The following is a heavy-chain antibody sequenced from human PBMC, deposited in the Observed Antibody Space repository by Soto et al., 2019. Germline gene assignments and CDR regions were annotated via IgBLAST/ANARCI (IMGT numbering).Heavy chain of an antibody. Sequence: GGSLRLSCAASGFTFSDYYMSWICQAPGKGLEWVSYISSSGSTIYYADSVKGRFTISRDNAKNSLYLQMNSLRAEDTAVYYCARDQGTMVRGVIRDPRTYYMDVWGKGTTVTVSS. CDR1: GFTFSDYY. CDR3: ARDQGTMVRGVIRDPRTYYMDV. CDR2: ISSSGSTI. V-gene: IGHV3-11*01. D-gene: IGHD3-10*01. J-gene: IGHJ6*03.